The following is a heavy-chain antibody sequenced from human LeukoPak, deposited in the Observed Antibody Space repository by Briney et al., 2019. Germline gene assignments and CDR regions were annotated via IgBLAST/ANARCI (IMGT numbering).Heavy chain of an antibody. Sequence: PGGSLRLSCAASGFTFSSYWMNWARQAPGKGLEWVASINHNGNVNYYVDSVKGRFTISRDNAKSSLYLQLNSLRAEDTAVYYCARDYNWGWGPWGQGTLVTVSS. D-gene: IGHD1-1*01. V-gene: IGHV3-7*01. CDR3: ARDYNWGWGP. CDR2: INHNGNVN. J-gene: IGHJ5*02. CDR1: GFTFSSYW.